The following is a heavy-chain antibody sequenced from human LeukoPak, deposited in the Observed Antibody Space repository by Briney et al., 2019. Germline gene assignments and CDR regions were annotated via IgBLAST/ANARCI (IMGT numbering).Heavy chain of an antibody. CDR3: ARGVSWSFDY. CDR1: GFTFSSYW. D-gene: IGHD4-11*01. V-gene: IGHV3-7*04. J-gene: IGHJ4*02. CDR2: IKQDGSEE. Sequence: GGSLRLSCAASGFTFSSYWMSWVRQAPGKGLEWVANIKQDGSEEYCVDSVKGRFTISRDNAKNSLFLQMNSLRDDDTAVYYCARGVSWSFDYWGQGTLVTVSS.